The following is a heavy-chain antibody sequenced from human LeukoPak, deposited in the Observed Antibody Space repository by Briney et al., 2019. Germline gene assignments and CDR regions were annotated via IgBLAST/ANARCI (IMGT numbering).Heavy chain of an antibody. CDR1: GYTFTGYY. Sequence: GASVKVSCKASGYTFTGYYMHWVRQAPGQGLEWMGRINPNSGGTNYAQKFQGRVTMTRDTSISTAYMELSRLRSDDTAVYYCASAIVVVPAAPRGVYYYYYGMDVWGQGTTVTVSS. D-gene: IGHD2-2*01. V-gene: IGHV1-2*06. J-gene: IGHJ6*02. CDR2: INPNSGGT. CDR3: ASAIVVVPAAPRGVYYYYYGMDV.